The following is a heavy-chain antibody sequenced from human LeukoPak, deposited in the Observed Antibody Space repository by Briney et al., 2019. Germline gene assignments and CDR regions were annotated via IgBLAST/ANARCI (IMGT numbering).Heavy chain of an antibody. D-gene: IGHD4-23*01. CDR3: ARGRPHGNDY. V-gene: IGHV3-74*01. CDR1: GFTFSSYW. CDR2: IASDGSST. J-gene: IGHJ4*02. Sequence: GGSLRLSCAASGFTFSSYWMNWVRQAPGKGLVWVSRIASDGSSTTYADSVKGRFSISRDNAKNTLYPQMDSLRVEDTAVYYCARGRPHGNDYWGQGTLVTVSS.